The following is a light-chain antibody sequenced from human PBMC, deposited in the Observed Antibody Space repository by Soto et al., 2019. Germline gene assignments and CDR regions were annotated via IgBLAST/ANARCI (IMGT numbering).Light chain of an antibody. J-gene: IGKJ1*01. CDR3: QQYDNLPPGT. Sequence: DIQMTQSPSSLSASVGDRVTITCQASQDISNYLNWYQHKPGKAPKLLIYDSSNLETGVPSRFSGSGSGTDFTFTISSLQPEDIATYYCQQYDNLPPGTFGQGTKVEIK. CDR1: QDISNY. CDR2: DSS. V-gene: IGKV1-33*01.